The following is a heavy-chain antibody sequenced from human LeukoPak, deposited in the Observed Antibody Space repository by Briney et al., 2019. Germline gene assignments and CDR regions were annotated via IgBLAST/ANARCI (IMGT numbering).Heavy chain of an antibody. Sequence: GGSLRLSCAASGFTFSSYSMNWVRQAPGKGLEWVSYISSSSSTIYYADSVKGRFTISRDNAKNSLYLQMNSLRAEDTAVYYCVFYYDSSGYNYWGQGTLVTVSS. V-gene: IGHV3-48*04. CDR1: GFTFSSYS. CDR3: VFYYDSSGYNY. CDR2: ISSSSSTI. J-gene: IGHJ4*02. D-gene: IGHD3-22*01.